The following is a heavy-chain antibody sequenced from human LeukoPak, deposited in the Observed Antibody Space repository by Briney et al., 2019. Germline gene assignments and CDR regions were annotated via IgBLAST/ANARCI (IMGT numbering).Heavy chain of an antibody. J-gene: IGHJ4*02. V-gene: IGHV1-69*13. CDR3: ARWVEYSSGWANYFDY. D-gene: IGHD6-19*01. CDR1: GGTFSSYA. Sequence: ASVKVSCKASGGTFSSYAISWVRQAPGQGLEWMGGIIPIFGTANYAQKFQGRATITADESTSTAYMELSSLRSEDTAVYYCARWVEYSSGWANYFDYWGQGTLVTVSS. CDR2: IIPIFGTA.